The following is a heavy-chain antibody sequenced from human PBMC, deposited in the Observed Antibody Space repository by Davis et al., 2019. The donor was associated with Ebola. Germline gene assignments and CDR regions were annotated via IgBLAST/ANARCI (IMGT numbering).Heavy chain of an antibody. CDR1: GGSITSSGYY. D-gene: IGHD3-22*01. CDR3: ASLRQTYDSSGYSQPFDY. Sequence: MPSETLSLTCTVSGGSITSSGYYWGWIRQSPGKGLEWIGTFYYSGTTFYNPSLKSRITVSVDPSKNQFSLKLNSATAADTAVYYCASLRQTYDSSGYSQPFDYWGQGSLVTVSS. V-gene: IGHV4-39*01. J-gene: IGHJ4*02. CDR2: FYYSGTT.